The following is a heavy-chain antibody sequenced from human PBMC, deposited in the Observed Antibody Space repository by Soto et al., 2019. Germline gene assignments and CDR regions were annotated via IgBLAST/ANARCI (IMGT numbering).Heavy chain of an antibody. J-gene: IGHJ4*02. Sequence: QVQLVESGGGVVQPGRSLRLSCAASGFTFSSYAMHWVRQAPGKGLEWVAVISYDGSNKYYADSVKGRFTISRDNSNNTLYLQMNSLRAEDTAVYYCARAPGQLWSEMVFDYWGQGTLVTVSS. CDR3: ARAPGQLWSEMVFDY. CDR2: ISYDGSNK. V-gene: IGHV3-30-3*01. D-gene: IGHD5-18*01. CDR1: GFTFSSYA.